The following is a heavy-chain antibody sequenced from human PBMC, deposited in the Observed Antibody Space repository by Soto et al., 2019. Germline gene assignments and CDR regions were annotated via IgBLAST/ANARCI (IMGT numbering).Heavy chain of an antibody. J-gene: IGHJ4*02. D-gene: IGHD3-22*01. V-gene: IGHV3-23*01. CDR3: AKVVRQSHYYDSSGYYFDY. Sequence: GGSLRLSCAASGFTFSSYAMSWVRQAPGKGLEWVSAISGSGGSTYYADSVKGRFTISRDNSKNTLYLQMNSLRAEVTAVYYCAKVVRQSHYYDSSGYYFDYWGQGTLVTVSS. CDR1: GFTFSSYA. CDR2: ISGSGGST.